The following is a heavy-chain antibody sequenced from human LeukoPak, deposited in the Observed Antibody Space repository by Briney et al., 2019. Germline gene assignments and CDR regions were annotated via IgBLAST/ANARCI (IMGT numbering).Heavy chain of an antibody. CDR1: GFTFINYA. CDR3: AREADCSDGSCYRGPFDI. Sequence: GRSLRLSCAASGFTFINYAMHWVSQAPGKGLEWVAVIWYDGGNRYYADSVKGRFTISRDTSENTLYLQMNSLRAEDTAVYYCAREADCSDGSCYRGPFDIWGQGTMITVSS. CDR2: IWYDGGNR. D-gene: IGHD2-15*01. V-gene: IGHV3-33*01. J-gene: IGHJ3*02.